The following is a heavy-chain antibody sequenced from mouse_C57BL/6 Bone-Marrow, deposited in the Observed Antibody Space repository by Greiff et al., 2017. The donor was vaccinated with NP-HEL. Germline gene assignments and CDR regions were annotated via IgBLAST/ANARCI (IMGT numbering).Heavy chain of an antibody. V-gene: IGHV1-15*01. D-gene: IGHD1-1*01. CDR1: GYTFTDYE. CDR2: IDPETGGT. CDR3: TRYHYYGSSHWYFDV. Sequence: VQLVESGAELVRPGASVTLSCKASGYTFTDYEMHWVKQTPVHGLEWIGAIDPETGGTAYNQKFKGKAILTADKSSSTAYMELRSLTSEDSAVYYCTRYHYYGSSHWYFDVWGTGTTVTVSS. J-gene: IGHJ1*03.